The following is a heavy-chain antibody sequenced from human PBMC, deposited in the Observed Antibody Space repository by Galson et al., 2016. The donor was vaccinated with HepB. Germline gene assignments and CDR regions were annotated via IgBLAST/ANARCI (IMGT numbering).Heavy chain of an antibody. V-gene: IGHV1-3*01. CDR3: ARLIGVGPGQARLTSFVY. J-gene: IGHJ4*02. CDR1: GYTFTTYA. D-gene: IGHD6-6*01. Sequence: SVKVSCKASGYTFTTYAIHWVRQAPGHRLEWMGWINADNGNTKYSQKFQVRVTFARDTSASTAYMALRSLESEDTAVYYCARLIGVGPGQARLTSFVYWGQGTLVTVSS. CDR2: INADNGNT.